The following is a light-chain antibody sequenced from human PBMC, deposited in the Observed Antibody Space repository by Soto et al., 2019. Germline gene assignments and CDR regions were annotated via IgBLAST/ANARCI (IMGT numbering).Light chain of an antibody. V-gene: IGKV3-11*01. CDR1: QSVSSY. CDR3: QQLSNWPPT. Sequence: EIVLTQSPATLSLSPGERATLSCRASQSVSSYLAWYQQKPGQAPRLLIYDASNRATGIPARFSGSGSGTDFSLTSSSVEPEDFAVYYCQQLSNWPPTFGQGTKVEIK. CDR2: DAS. J-gene: IGKJ1*01.